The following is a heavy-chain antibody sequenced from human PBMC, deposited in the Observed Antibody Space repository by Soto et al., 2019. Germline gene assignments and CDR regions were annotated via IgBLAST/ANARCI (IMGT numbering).Heavy chain of an antibody. V-gene: IGHV4-59*01. D-gene: IGHD1-26*01. Sequence: SETLSLTCTVSGGSMISYYWTWTRQPPGKGLEWIGCIYNGATTNYNPSLKSRVTISVDTSKNQFSLKLTSVTAADTAVYYCARDDSQRPATYWGQGTLVTVSS. J-gene: IGHJ4*02. CDR1: GGSMISYY. CDR3: ARDDSQRPATY. CDR2: IYNGATT.